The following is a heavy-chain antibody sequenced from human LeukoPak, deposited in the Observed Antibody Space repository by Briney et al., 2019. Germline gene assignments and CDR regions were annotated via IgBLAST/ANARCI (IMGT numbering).Heavy chain of an antibody. D-gene: IGHD3/OR15-3a*01. J-gene: IGHJ4*02. V-gene: IGHV4-34*01. CDR2: INHGGST. CDR3: ARQTGSGLFILP. CDR1: VGSFSGYY. Sequence: SETLSLTCAVYVGSFSGYYWTWIRQPPGKGLEWIGEINHGGSTNYNPSLKSQVTISLDTSKNQFSLKLSSVTAADTAVYYCARQTGSGLFILPGGQGTLVTVSS.